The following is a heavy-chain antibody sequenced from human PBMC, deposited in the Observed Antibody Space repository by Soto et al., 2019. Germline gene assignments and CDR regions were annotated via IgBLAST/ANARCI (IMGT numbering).Heavy chain of an antibody. CDR1: GFLVNSAY. D-gene: IGHD5-18*01. CDR2: INSAGST. Sequence: EVQLVESGGGLIPPGGSLRLSCAASGFLVNSAYMTWVRQAPGKGLEWLSMINSAGSTLYAESVKGRFTISRDNSKNRLDLQINSLRAEHTAMYYRARGGYSFALGYWGQGTLVIVTS. V-gene: IGHV3-53*01. CDR3: ARGGYSFALGY. J-gene: IGHJ4*02.